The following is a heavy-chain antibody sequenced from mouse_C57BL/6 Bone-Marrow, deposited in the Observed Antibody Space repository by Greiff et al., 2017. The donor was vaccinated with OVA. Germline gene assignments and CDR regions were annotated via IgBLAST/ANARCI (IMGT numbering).Heavy chain of an antibody. CDR1: GYTFTSYW. V-gene: IGHV1-61*01. CDR2: IYPSDSET. J-gene: IGHJ2*01. CDR3: ARVGSYYYGTFDY. D-gene: IGHD1-1*01. Sequence: QVHVKQPGAELVRPGSSVKLSCKASGYTFTSYWMDWVKQRPGQGLEWIGNIYPSDSETHYNQKFKDKATLTVDKSSSTAYMQLSSLTSEDSAVYYCARVGSYYYGTFDYWGQGTTLTVSS.